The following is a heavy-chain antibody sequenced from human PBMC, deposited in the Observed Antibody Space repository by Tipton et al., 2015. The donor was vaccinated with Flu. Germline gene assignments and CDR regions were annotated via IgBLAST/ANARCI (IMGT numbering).Heavy chain of an antibody. CDR1: GGSFSGYY. CDR3: ARDEEYYFDY. V-gene: IGHV4-34*01. J-gene: IGHJ4*02. CDR2: INHSGST. Sequence: TLSLTCAVYGGSFSGYYWSWIRQPPGKGLEWIGEINHSGSTNYNPSLKSRVTISVDTSKNQFSLKLSSVTAADTAVYYCARDEEYYFDYWGQGTLVTVSS.